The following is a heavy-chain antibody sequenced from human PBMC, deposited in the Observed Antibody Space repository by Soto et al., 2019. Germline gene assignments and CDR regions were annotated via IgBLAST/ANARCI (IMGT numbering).Heavy chain of an antibody. Sequence: GESLKISCKGSGYSFTSYWISWVRQMPGKGLEWMGRIDPSDSYTNYSPSFQGHVTISADKSISTAYLQWSSLKASDTAMYYCAVGDGSSSPSDYYYGMDVWGQGTTVTVSS. CDR2: IDPSDSYT. D-gene: IGHD6-6*01. CDR3: AVGDGSSSPSDYYYGMDV. J-gene: IGHJ6*02. V-gene: IGHV5-10-1*01. CDR1: GYSFTSYW.